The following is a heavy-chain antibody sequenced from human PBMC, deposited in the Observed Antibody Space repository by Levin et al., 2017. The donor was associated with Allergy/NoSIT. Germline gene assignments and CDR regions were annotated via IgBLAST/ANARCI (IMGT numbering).Heavy chain of an antibody. D-gene: IGHD1-26*01. V-gene: IGHV1-18*01. J-gene: IGHJ3*02. CDR1: GYTFTSYG. CDR2: ISAYNGNT. Sequence: ASVKVSCKASGYTFTSYGISWVRQAPGQGLEWMGWISAYNGNTNSAQNLQGRVTMTTDTSTSTAYMELRSLRSDDTAVYYCAREGSGSYRGAFDIWGQGTMVTVSS. CDR3: AREGSGSYRGAFDI.